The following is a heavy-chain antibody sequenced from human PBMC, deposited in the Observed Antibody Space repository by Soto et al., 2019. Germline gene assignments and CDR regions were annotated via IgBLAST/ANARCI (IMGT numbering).Heavy chain of an antibody. D-gene: IGHD3-16*01. V-gene: IGHV3-7*01. J-gene: IGHJ6*02. CDR2: IKQGGNEK. CDR1: GFSFSTYL. CDR3: VGALTYEVPYYYYGMDV. Sequence: RLSGAASGFSFSTYLMSWVRQAPGKGLEWVANIKQGGNEKFYVDSVKGRFTISRDNDKKSLYLQMDSLRVEDTAVYYCVGALTYEVPYYYYGMDVWGQGTTVTVSS.